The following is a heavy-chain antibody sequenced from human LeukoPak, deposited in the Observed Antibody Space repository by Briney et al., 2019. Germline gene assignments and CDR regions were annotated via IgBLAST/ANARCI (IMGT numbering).Heavy chain of an antibody. D-gene: IGHD4-17*01. CDR1: GFTFSSYS. Sequence: GGSLRLSCAASGFTFSSYSMNWVRQPPGKGLEWVSYISSSSSTIYYADSVKGRFTISRDNAKNSLYLQMNSLRAEDTAVYYCARTTGYGDSLDAFDIWGQGTMVTVSS. V-gene: IGHV3-48*04. CDR3: ARTTGYGDSLDAFDI. CDR2: ISSSSSTI. J-gene: IGHJ3*02.